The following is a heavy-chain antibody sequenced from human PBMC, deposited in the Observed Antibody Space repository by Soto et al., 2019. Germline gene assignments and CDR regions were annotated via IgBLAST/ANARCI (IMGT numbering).Heavy chain of an antibody. J-gene: IGHJ4*02. CDR3: ARSEMTYNWND. V-gene: IGHV3-23*01. CDR2: ISGSGEMT. Sequence: EVQLLESGGDLVQPGGSLRLSCAASGFTFRGDAMSWVLQAPGKGLEWVSSISGSGEMTHYADSVKGRFTISRDNAKNTLYLQMESLRAEDTALYYCARSEMTYNWNDWGQGALVTVSS. D-gene: IGHD1-20*01. CDR1: GFTFRGDA.